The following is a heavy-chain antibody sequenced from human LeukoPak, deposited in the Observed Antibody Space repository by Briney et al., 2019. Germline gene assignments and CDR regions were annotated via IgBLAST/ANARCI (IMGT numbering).Heavy chain of an antibody. CDR3: ATPMVRGVIDTNDAFDI. CDR1: GFTFTNYA. V-gene: IGHV3-23*01. Sequence: GGSLRLSCAASGFTFTNYAMSWVRQAPGKGLEWVSGISTSVGRTYYPDSVKGRFTISRDNAKNSLYLQMNSLRAEDTAVYYCATPMVRGVIDTNDAFDIWGQGTMVTVSS. D-gene: IGHD3-10*01. CDR2: ISTSVGRT. J-gene: IGHJ3*02.